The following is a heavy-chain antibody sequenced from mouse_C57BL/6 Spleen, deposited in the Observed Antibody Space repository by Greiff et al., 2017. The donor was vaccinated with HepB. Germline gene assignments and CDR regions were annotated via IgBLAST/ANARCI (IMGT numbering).Heavy chain of an antibody. CDR3: ARRVLRSYFDY. Sequence: VQLQQSGTELVKPGASVKLSCTASGYTFTSCWMHWVKRRPGRGLEWSGDINPSNGGTNYNEKFKSKDTLTVDKSSSTAYMKLSSLTSEDSAVYYCARRVLRSYFDYWGQGTTLTVSS. CDR1: GYTFTSCW. D-gene: IGHD1-1*01. J-gene: IGHJ2*01. V-gene: IGHV1-53*01. CDR2: INPSNGGT.